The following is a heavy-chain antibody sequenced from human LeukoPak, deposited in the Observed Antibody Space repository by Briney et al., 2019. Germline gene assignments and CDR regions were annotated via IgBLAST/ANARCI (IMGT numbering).Heavy chain of an antibody. CDR3: ARHLRGLDL. J-gene: IGHJ5*02. Sequence: HGESLKISCQGSGSIFNNYWISWVRQLPGKGLEWMAIIYAADSDTRYSPSFQGQVTLSVDKSISTVYVQWSSLKASDTAVYYCARHLRGLDLWGQGTLVTVSS. D-gene: IGHD3-10*01. CDR1: GSIFNNYW. V-gene: IGHV5-51*01. CDR2: IYAADSDT.